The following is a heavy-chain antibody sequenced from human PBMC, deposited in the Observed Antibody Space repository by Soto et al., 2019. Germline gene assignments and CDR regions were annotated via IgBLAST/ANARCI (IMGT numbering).Heavy chain of an antibody. D-gene: IGHD3-3*01. V-gene: IGHV3-21*01. CDR2: ISSSGSYI. J-gene: IGHJ6*02. CDR1: GFTFSSHT. Sequence: GGSLRLSCAASGFTFSSHTMNWVRQAPGKGLDWVSSISSSGSYIPYADSMRGRFTISRDNAKNSVFLQINSLRAEDTAVYYCARDFGDDFSSGPIYYGLDVWGQGTTVTVSS. CDR3: ARDFGDDFSSGPIYYGLDV.